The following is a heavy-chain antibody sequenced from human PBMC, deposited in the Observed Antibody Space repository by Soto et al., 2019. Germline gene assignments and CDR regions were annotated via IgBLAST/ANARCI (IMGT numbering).Heavy chain of an antibody. Sequence: EVQLLESGGGLVQPGGSLRLSCAASGFTFSSYAMSWVRQAPGKGLEWVSAISGSGGSTYYADSVKGRFTISRDNSKNTLYLQMNSLRAQDTAAYYCAKDSEYSTNGVCSRSDAFDICAHGTMVTVSS. D-gene: IGHD2-8*01. CDR3: AKDSEYSTNGVCSRSDAFDI. V-gene: IGHV3-23*01. J-gene: IGHJ3*02. CDR2: ISGSGGST. CDR1: GFTFSSYA.